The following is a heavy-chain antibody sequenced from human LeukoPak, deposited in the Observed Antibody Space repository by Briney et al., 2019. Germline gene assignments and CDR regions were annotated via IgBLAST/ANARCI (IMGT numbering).Heavy chain of an antibody. CDR3: ARGHCSTSCHRSWYFDY. CDR2: INHSGST. V-gene: IGHV4-34*01. D-gene: IGHD2-2*01. Sequence: SETLSLTCAVYGGSFSGYYWTWIRQPPGKGLEWIGEINHSGSTTYKPSLKSRVTISVDTSKNHFSLRLTSVTAADTAVYYCARGHCSTSCHRSWYFDYWGQGTLVTVSS. J-gene: IGHJ4*02. CDR1: GGSFSGYY.